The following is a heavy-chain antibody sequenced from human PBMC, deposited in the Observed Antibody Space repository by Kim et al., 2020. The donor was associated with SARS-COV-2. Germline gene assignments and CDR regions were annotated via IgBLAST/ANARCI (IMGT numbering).Heavy chain of an antibody. D-gene: IGHD3-10*01. Sequence: QRFQGRVTSTADESTSTAYMELSSLRSEDTAVYYCARVDAYYYGSGSYYDYWGQGTLVTVSS. V-gene: IGHV1-69*01. J-gene: IGHJ4*02. CDR3: ARVDAYYYGSGSYYDY.